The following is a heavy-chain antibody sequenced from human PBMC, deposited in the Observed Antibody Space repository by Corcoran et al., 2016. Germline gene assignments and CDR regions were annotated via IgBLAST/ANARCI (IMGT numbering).Heavy chain of an antibody. CDR1: GGSFSGYY. V-gene: IGHV4-34*01. Sequence: QVQLQQWGAGLLKPSETLSLTCAVYGGSFSGYYWSWIRQPPGKGLEWIGEINHSGSTNYNPSLKSRVTISVDTSKNQFSLKLSSVTAADTAVYYCARGRETYMIVVVLYYFDYWGQGTLVTVSS. CDR3: ARGRETYMIVVVLYYFDY. CDR2: INHSGST. J-gene: IGHJ4*02. D-gene: IGHD3-22*01.